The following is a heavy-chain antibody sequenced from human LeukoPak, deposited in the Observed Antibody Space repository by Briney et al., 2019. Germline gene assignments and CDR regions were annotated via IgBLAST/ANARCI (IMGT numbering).Heavy chain of an antibody. D-gene: IGHD3-10*01. Sequence: VKVSCKVSGYTFTDYYMHWVQQAPGKGLEWMGLVDPEDGETIYAEKFQGRVTITADTSTDTAYMELSSLRSEDTAVYYCATPTGSYSTPFDYWGQGTLVTVSS. V-gene: IGHV1-69-2*01. J-gene: IGHJ4*02. CDR3: ATPTGSYSTPFDY. CDR2: VDPEDGET. CDR1: GYTFTDYY.